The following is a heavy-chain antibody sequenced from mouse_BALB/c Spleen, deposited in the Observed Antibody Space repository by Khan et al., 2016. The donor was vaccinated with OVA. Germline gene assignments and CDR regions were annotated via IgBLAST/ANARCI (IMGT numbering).Heavy chain of an antibody. V-gene: IGHV14-1*02. CDR2: IDPENGET. CDR3: ARSGYSAWFAY. J-gene: IGHJ3*01. CDR1: GFNIKDYY. Sequence: MQLKQSGAELVRPGALVKLSCKASGFNIKDYYIHWVKQRPEQGLEWIGWIDPENGETVYDPKFQGKAIITADTTSNTAYLHLSSLTSEDTAVYYCARSGYSAWFAYWGQGALVTVSS.